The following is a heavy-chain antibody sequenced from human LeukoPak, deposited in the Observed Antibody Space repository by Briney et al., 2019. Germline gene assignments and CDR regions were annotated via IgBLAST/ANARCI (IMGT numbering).Heavy chain of an antibody. D-gene: IGHD5-24*01. CDR1: GGSIRSSSYY. V-gene: IGHV4-39*07. CDR3: ARERRDGYRRFDY. Sequence: SETLSLTCTVSGGSIRSSSYYWGWIRQPPGKGLEWIGNIYYSGSTYYSPSLKSRVTISVDTSKNHFSLKLSSVTAADTAVYFCARERRDGYRRFDYWGQGTQVTVSS. J-gene: IGHJ4*02. CDR2: IYYSGST.